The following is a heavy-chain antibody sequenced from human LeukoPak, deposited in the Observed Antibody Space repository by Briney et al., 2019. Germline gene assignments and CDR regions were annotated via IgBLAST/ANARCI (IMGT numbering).Heavy chain of an antibody. V-gene: IGHV1-18*01. CDR2: ISDYNGNT. Sequence: GASVKVSCKASGYTFTSYGISWVRQAPGQGLEWMGWISDYNGNTNYAQKLQGRVTMTTDTSTSTAYMELRSLRSDDTAVYYCARTSYDSSGYFFDYWGQGTLVTVSS. CDR1: GYTFTSYG. CDR3: ARTSYDSSGYFFDY. D-gene: IGHD3-22*01. J-gene: IGHJ4*02.